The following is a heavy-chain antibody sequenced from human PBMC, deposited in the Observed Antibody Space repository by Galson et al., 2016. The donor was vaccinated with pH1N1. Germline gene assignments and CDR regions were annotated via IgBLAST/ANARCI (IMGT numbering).Heavy chain of an antibody. CDR1: EFIFSNKW. Sequence: SLRLSCAASEFIFSNKWMHWIRQSPGKGLEWVSLLKSDGTSTNYADSVKGRFTISRDSAKNTLYLQMNSLRVEDTAVYYCIREMAWGQGILVTVSS. D-gene: IGHD5-24*01. V-gene: IGHV3-74*01. J-gene: IGHJ5*02. CDR3: IREMA. CDR2: LKSDGTST.